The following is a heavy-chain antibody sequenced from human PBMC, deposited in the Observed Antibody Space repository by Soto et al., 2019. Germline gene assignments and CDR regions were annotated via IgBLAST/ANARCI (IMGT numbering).Heavy chain of an antibody. Sequence: KAXXTLSLPGTVSGGSGSSYEWSWIRQPPGKGLEWIGYIYYSGSTNYNPSLKSRVTISVETSKNQFSLKMSSVTAADTAVYYCARGKRLVPFDYWGQGTLGTVSS. V-gene: IGHV4-59*02. CDR3: ARGKRLVPFDY. D-gene: IGHD6-25*01. CDR2: IYYSGST. CDR1: GGSGSSYE. J-gene: IGHJ4*02.